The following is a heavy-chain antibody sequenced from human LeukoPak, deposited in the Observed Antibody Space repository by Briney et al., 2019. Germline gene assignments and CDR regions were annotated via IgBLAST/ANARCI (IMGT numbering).Heavy chain of an antibody. Sequence: PGRSLRLSCAASGFTFDDYAIHWVRQAPGKGLEGVSGISWNSNRKVYADSVKGRFTISRDNAKNSLYLQMNSLTAEDTALYYCAKDLTDSLYYYGMDVWGQGTTVTVSS. CDR1: GFTFDDYA. J-gene: IGHJ6*02. V-gene: IGHV3-9*01. CDR3: AKDLTDSLYYYGMDV. CDR2: ISWNSNRK. D-gene: IGHD2-15*01.